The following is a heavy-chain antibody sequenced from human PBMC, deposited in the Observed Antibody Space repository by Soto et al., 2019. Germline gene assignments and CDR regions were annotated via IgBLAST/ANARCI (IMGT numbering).Heavy chain of an antibody. CDR2: ISAYNGNT. CDR1: GYTFTSYG. Sequence: GASVKVSCKASGYTFTSYGISWVRQAPGQGLEWMGWISAYNGNTNYAQKLQGRVTMTTDTSTSTAYMELRSLRSDDTAVYYCAREEPVLFGELFPNWFDPWCQGTLVSVSS. J-gene: IGHJ5*02. D-gene: IGHD3-10*01. V-gene: IGHV1-18*01. CDR3: AREEPVLFGELFPNWFDP.